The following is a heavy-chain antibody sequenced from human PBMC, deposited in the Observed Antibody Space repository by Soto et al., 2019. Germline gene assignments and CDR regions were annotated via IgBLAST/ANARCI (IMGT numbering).Heavy chain of an antibody. V-gene: IGHV4-39*01. CDR2: IYYSGST. Sequence: SETLSLTCTVSGGSISSSSYYWGWIRQPPGKGLEWIGSIYYSGSTYYNPSLKSRVTISVDTSKNQFSLKLSSVTAADTAVYYCARLLAVRTGRYYYYMDVWGKGTTVTVSS. J-gene: IGHJ6*03. CDR1: GGSISSSSYY. D-gene: IGHD1-1*01. CDR3: ARLLAVRTGRYYYYMDV.